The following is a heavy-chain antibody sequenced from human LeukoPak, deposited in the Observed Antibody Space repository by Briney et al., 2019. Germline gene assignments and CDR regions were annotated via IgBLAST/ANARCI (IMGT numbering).Heavy chain of an antibody. J-gene: IGHJ4*02. Sequence: SETPSLTCAVSGYSISSGYYWGWIRQPPGKGLEWIGSISPSGSTFYNPSLKSRVTISVDTSKNQFSLKLRSVTAADTAVYYCALSPLGAAGTWSGLFDYWGQGTLVTVSS. CDR1: GYSISSGYY. CDR2: ISPSGST. D-gene: IGHD6-13*01. CDR3: ALSPLGAAGTWSGLFDY. V-gene: IGHV4-38-2*01.